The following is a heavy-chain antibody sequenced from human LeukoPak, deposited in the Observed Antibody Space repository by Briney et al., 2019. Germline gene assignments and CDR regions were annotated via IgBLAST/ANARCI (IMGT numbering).Heavy chain of an antibody. J-gene: IGHJ5*02. Sequence: GGSLRLSCAASGFTFSSYGMHWVRQAPGKGLEWVAFIRYDGSNKYYADSVKGRFTISRDNSKNTLYLQMNSLRAEDTAVYYCAKDPLDIVVVPAAKGFDPWGQGTLVTVSS. CDR3: AKDPLDIVVVPAAKGFDP. D-gene: IGHD2-2*01. V-gene: IGHV3-30*02. CDR1: GFTFSSYG. CDR2: IRYDGSNK.